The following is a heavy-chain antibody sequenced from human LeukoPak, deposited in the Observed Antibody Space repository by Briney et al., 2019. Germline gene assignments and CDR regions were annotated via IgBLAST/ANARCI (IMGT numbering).Heavy chain of an antibody. CDR3: ARDRIVLVTATFDY. V-gene: IGHV3-11*04. J-gene: IGHJ4*02. CDR2: ISSSGSTI. D-gene: IGHD2-21*02. CDR1: GFTFSDYY. Sequence: GGSLRLSCAASGFTFSDYYMSWIRQAPGKGLEWVSYISSSGSTIYYADSVKGRFTISRDNAKNSLYLQMNSLRAEDTAVYYCARDRIVLVTATFDYWGQGTLVTVSS.